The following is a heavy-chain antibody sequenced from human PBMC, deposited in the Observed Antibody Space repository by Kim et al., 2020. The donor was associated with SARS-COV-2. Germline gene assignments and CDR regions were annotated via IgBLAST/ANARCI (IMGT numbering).Heavy chain of an antibody. J-gene: IGHJ6*02. CDR1: GGSISSSSYY. D-gene: IGHD3-9*01. V-gene: IGHV4-39*01. CDR2: IYYSGST. CDR3: ASLGSLRYFGLSLYYYGMDV. Sequence: SETLSLTCTVSGGSISSSSYYWGWIRQPPGKGLEWIGSIYYSGSTYYNPSLKGRVTMSVDTSKNQFSLKLGSVTAADTAVYYCASLGSLRYFGLSLYYYGMDVWGQWTTVAVSS.